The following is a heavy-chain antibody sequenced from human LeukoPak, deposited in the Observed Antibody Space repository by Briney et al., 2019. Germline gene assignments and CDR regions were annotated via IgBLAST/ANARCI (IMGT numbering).Heavy chain of an antibody. CDR3: ARDGAYYDILTGYYRNYGMDV. V-gene: IGHV1-18*01. D-gene: IGHD3-9*01. CDR2: ISAYNGNT. CDR1: GYTFTSYG. Sequence: GASVKVSCKASGYTFTSYGISWVRQAPGQGLEWMGWISAYNGNTNYAQKLQGRVTMTTDTSTSTAYMELRSLRSDDTAVYYCARDGAYYDILTGYYRNYGMDVWGQGTTVTVSS. J-gene: IGHJ6*02.